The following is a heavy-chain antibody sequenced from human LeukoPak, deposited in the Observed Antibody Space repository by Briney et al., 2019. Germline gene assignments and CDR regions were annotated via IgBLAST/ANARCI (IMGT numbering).Heavy chain of an antibody. CDR2: IKEDGSEE. CDR1: GFTFSNYW. V-gene: IGHV3-7*01. J-gene: IGHJ4*02. CDR3: ARDLMFRGVYFAY. Sequence: GGSLRLSCVASGFTFSNYWMTWVRQAPGRGLEWVANIKEDGSEEYYVDSVRGRFTISRDNAKNSVYLQMNSLRGEDTAIYYCARDLMFRGVYFAYWGQGISVTVSS. D-gene: IGHD3-10*01.